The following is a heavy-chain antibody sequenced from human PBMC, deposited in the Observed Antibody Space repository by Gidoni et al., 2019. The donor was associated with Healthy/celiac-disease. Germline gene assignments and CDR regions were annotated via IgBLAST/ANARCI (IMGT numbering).Heavy chain of an antibody. CDR3: ASGEYYDILTGYPTPDAFDI. V-gene: IGHV4-31*03. CDR1: GGFISRGGYY. J-gene: IGHJ3*02. Sequence: QVQLQESGPGLVKPSQTLSLTCTVSGGFISRGGYYWSWIRQHPGKGLEWIGYIYYSGSTYYNPSLKSRVTISVDTSKNQFSLKLSSVTAADTAVYYCASGEYYDILTGYPTPDAFDIWGQGTMVTVSS. D-gene: IGHD3-9*01. CDR2: IYYSGST.